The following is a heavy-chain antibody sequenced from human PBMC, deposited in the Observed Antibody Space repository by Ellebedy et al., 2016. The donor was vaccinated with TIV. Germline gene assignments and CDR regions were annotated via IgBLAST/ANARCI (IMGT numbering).Heavy chain of an antibody. V-gene: IGHV1-58*01. CDR1: GFTFTSSA. Sequence: AASVKVSCKASGFTFTSSAVQWVRQARGQRLEWIGWIVVGSGNTNYAQKFQERVTITRDMSTSTAYMELSSLRSEDTAVYYCAPVPAAVTTDGYWGQGTLVTVSS. D-gene: IGHD4-17*01. CDR2: IVVGSGNT. J-gene: IGHJ4*02. CDR3: APVPAAVTTDGY.